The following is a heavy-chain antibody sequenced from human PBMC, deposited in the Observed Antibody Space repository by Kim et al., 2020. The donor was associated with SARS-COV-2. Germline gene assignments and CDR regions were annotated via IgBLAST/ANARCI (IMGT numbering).Heavy chain of an antibody. CDR3: ARDLGCTSTRCTDTFNV. CDR1: GFTFSSYT. Sequence: GGSLRLSCAASGFTFSSYTMNWVRQAPGKGLEWVSPICNRSAYIYYADSVKGRFTISRDNAKNSLYLQMSSLRAEDTAVYYCARDLGCTSTRCTDTFNVWGQGTMVTVSS. J-gene: IGHJ3*01. CDR2: ICNRSAYI. V-gene: IGHV3-21*01. D-gene: IGHD2-2*01.